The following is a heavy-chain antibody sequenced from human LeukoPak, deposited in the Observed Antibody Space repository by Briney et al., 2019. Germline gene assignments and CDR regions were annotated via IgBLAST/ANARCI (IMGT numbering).Heavy chain of an antibody. CDR3: ARVLGYSYGWNY. V-gene: IGHV5-10-1*01. J-gene: IGHJ4*02. D-gene: IGHD5-18*01. Sequence: GESLRISCKGSGYSFTSYWISWVRQMPGKGLEWMGRIDPSDSYTMYSPSFQGHVTISADNSISTAYLQWSSLKASDSAMYYCARVLGYSYGWNYWGQGTLVTVSS. CDR2: IDPSDSYT. CDR1: GYSFTSYW.